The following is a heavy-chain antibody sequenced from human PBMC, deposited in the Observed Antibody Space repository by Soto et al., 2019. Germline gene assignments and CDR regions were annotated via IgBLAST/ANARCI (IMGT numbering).Heavy chain of an antibody. Sequence: QVQLQESGPGLVKPSQTLSLTCTVSGGSISSGGYYWSSIRQHPGKGLEWIGYIYYSGSTYYNPSLKSRVTISVDTSKNQFSLKLSSVTAADTAVYYCAGSHVALRTRYYFDYWGQGTLVTVSS. V-gene: IGHV4-31*03. CDR1: GGSISSGGYY. CDR2: IYYSGST. J-gene: IGHJ4*02. CDR3: AGSHVALRTRYYFDY. D-gene: IGHD1-1*01.